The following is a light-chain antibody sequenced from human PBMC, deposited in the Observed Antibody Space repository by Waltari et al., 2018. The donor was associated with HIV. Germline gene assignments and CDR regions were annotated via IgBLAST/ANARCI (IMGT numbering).Light chain of an antibody. CDR3: AAWDDSLNGLV. V-gene: IGLV1-44*01. CDR2: SNN. CDR1: SSNIGSNT. J-gene: IGLJ1*01. Sequence: QSVLTQTPSASGTPGQRVTISCSGSSSNIGSNTVHWYQQLPGTAPKLLIYSNNQRPSGVPDRFSGSKSGTSASLAISGLQSEDEADYYCAAWDDSLNGLVFGTGTKVTVL.